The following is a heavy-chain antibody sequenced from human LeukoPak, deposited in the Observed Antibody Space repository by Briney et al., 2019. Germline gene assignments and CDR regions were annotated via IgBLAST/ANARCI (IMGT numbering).Heavy chain of an antibody. CDR1: GFTFSSYA. CDR3: ARAHIVVVVAAPDY. V-gene: IGHV3-30-3*01. D-gene: IGHD2-15*01. CDR2: ISYDGSNK. Sequence: PGGSLRLSCAASGFTFSSYAMSWVRQAPGKGLEWVAVISYDGSNKYYADSVKGRFTISRDNSKNTLFLQMNSLRAEDTALYYCARAHIVVVVAAPDYWGQGTLVTVSS. J-gene: IGHJ4*02.